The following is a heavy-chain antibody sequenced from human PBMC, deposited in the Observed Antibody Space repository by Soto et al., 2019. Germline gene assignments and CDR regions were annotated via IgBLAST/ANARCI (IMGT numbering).Heavy chain of an antibody. J-gene: IGHJ5*01. Sequence: QVQLVQSGAEVKKPGSSVKVSCTASGGVFRNYAINWVRQAPGQGLEWMGGIIPVFGTADYPQKFQGRVTITADESTTTAYMELTSLKTEDTAVDFCARDRWGSYTFDSWGQGTLVTVAS. CDR1: GGVFRNYA. V-gene: IGHV1-69*01. CDR3: ARDRWGSYTFDS. CDR2: IIPVFGTA. D-gene: IGHD1-26*01.